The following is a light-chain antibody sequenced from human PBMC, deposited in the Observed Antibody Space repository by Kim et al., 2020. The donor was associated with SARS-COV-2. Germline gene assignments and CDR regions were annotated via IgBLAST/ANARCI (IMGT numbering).Light chain of an antibody. CDR2: KDS. V-gene: IGLV3-21*04. CDR1: YIGSKS. J-gene: IGLJ3*02. Sequence: APGKTARITCGGNYIGSKSVYWYQQKPGQAPVLVIYKDSDRPSGIPERFSGSNSGNTATLTISRVEAEDEADYYCQLWDSSSDHPVFGGGTQLTVL. CDR3: QLWDSSSDHPV.